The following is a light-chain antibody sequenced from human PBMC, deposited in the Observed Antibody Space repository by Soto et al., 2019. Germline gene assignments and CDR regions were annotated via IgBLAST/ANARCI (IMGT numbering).Light chain of an antibody. CDR1: VLAKKY. Sequence: SYELTQPSSVSVSPGQTARITCSGDVLAKKYTRWFQQKPGQAPVLVICKDSERPSGIPERFSGSSSGTTVTLTVSGAQVEDEADYYCHSAADNNLFFGGGTKLTVL. CDR2: KDS. J-gene: IGLJ2*01. V-gene: IGLV3-27*01. CDR3: HSAADNNLF.